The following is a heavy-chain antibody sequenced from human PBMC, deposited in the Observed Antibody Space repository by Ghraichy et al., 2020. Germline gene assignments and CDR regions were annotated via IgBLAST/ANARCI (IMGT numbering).Heavy chain of an antibody. CDR3: ARPQCRGYSYCDAFDI. D-gene: IGHD5-18*01. J-gene: IGHJ3*02. V-gene: IGHV1-69*13. Sequence: SVKVSCKASGGTFSSYAISWVRQAPGQGLEWMGGIIPIFGTANYAQKFQGRVTITADESTSTAYMELSSLRSEDTAVYYCARPQCRGYSYCDAFDIWGQGTMVTVSS. CDR2: IIPIFGTA. CDR1: GGTFSSYA.